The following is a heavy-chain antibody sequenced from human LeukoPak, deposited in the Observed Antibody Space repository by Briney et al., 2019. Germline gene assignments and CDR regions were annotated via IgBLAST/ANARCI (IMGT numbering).Heavy chain of an antibody. CDR1: GGSISSGGYY. V-gene: IGHV4-30-4*08. Sequence: KSSETLSLTCTVSGGSISSGGYYWSWIRQHPGKGLEWIGYIYYSGSTYYNPFLKSRVTISVDTSKNQFSLKLSSVTAADTAVYYCAREARQDIVVVPAAHDAFDIWGQGTMVTVSS. D-gene: IGHD2-2*01. CDR3: AREARQDIVVVPAAHDAFDI. J-gene: IGHJ3*02. CDR2: IYYSGST.